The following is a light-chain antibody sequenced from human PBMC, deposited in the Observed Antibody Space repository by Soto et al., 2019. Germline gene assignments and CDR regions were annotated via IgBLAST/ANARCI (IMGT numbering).Light chain of an antibody. Sequence: QSALTQPASVSGSPGQSITISRTGTSSDVGASNYVSWYQQHPGEAPKLMISDVTDRPSGVSYRFSGSKSGSTASLTISGLQAEDEADYFCTSYTTNSTVVFGGGTKLTVL. CDR2: DVT. V-gene: IGLV2-14*03. J-gene: IGLJ2*01. CDR3: TSYTTNSTVV. CDR1: SSDVGASNY.